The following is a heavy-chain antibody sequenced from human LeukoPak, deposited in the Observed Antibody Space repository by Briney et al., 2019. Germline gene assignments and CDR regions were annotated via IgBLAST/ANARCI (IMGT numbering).Heavy chain of an antibody. D-gene: IGHD3-22*01. CDR2: ISGSGGST. V-gene: IGHV3-23*01. Sequence: GGSLRLSCAASGFTFSSYAMSWVRQAPGKGLEWVSAISGSGGSTYYADSVKGRFTISRDNSKNTLYLQMNSLRAEDTAVYYCAKDRQTYYYDSSGYYYGYYFDYWGQGTLVTVSS. J-gene: IGHJ4*02. CDR3: AKDRQTYYYDSSGYYYGYYFDY. CDR1: GFTFSSYA.